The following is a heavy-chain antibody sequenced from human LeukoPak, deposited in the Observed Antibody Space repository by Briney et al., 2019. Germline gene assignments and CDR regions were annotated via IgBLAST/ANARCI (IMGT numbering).Heavy chain of an antibody. D-gene: IGHD3-16*02. CDR2: ITWNSDFT. Sequence: GGSLRLSCAASGFSFDDYAMHWVRQSPRKGLEWVAGITWNSDFTALADSVKGRFSVSRDNANNSIFLHMNSLTAGDTAVYYCTKDVADYVWGDYRHFDIWGQGTLVTVSA. J-gene: IGHJ5*02. CDR3: TKDVADYVWGDYRHFDI. V-gene: IGHV3-9*01. CDR1: GFSFDDYA.